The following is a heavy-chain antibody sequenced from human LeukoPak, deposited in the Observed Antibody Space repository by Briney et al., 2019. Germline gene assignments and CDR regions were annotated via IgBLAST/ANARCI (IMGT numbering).Heavy chain of an antibody. V-gene: IGHV4-59*01. CDR3: ARDRGLTTSGGVGFDY. Sequence: SETLSLTCTVSGGSISSYYWSWIRQPPGKGLEWIAYISDIGSINYNPSLKSRVTISLDTSKNQFSLKLSSVTAADTAVYYCARDRGLTTSGGVGFDYWGQGTLVTVSS. D-gene: IGHD4/OR15-4a*01. CDR1: GGSISSYY. J-gene: IGHJ4*02. CDR2: ISDIGSI.